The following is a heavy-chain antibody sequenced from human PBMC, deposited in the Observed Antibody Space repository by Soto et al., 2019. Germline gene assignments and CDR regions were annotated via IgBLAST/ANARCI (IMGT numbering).Heavy chain of an antibody. J-gene: IGHJ6*02. Sequence: GGSLRLSCAASGFTFIDYYMTWIRQAPGKGLEWVSYISSSGSTTNYADSVRGRFTISRDNAKNSLYLQMNSLRAEYTAVYYCARGHYGLDVWGQGTTVTVSS. CDR2: ISSSGSTT. V-gene: IGHV3-11*01. CDR3: ARGHYGLDV. CDR1: GFTFIDYY.